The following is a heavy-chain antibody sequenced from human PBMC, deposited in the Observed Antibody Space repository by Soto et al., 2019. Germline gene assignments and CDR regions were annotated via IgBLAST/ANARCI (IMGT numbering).Heavy chain of an antibody. Sequence: QVQLVESGGGVVQPGRSLRLYCAASGFTFSSYGMHWVRQAPGKGLEWVAVISYDGSNKYYADSVKGRFTISRDNSKNTLYLQMNSLRAEDTAVYYCAKGGRRTTVTTHLDYWGQGTLVTVSS. J-gene: IGHJ4*02. CDR1: GFTFSSYG. D-gene: IGHD4-17*01. CDR3: AKGGRRTTVTTHLDY. V-gene: IGHV3-30*18. CDR2: ISYDGSNK.